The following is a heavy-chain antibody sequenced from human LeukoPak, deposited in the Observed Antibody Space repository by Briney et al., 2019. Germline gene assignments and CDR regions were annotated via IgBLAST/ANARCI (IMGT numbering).Heavy chain of an antibody. D-gene: IGHD3-10*01. J-gene: IGHJ5*02. V-gene: IGHV4-28*05. Sequence: PSETLSLTCAVSGYSISSSNWWGWIRQPPGKGLEWIGYIYYSGSIYYNPSLKSRVTISVDTSKNQFSLKLSSVTAADTAVYYCARTYYYGSGSTLGWFDPWGQGTLVTVSS. CDR3: ARTYYYGSGSTLGWFDP. CDR2: IYYSGSI. CDR1: GYSISSSNW.